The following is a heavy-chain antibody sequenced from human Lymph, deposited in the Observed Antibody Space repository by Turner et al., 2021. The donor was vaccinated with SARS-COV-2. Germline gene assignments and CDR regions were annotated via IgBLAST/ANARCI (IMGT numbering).Heavy chain of an antibody. CDR1: DFTFSTYV. D-gene: IGHD4-17*01. V-gene: IGHV3-21*06. Sequence: VQLVVSVGGLVKPGGSLRLPRLAPDFTFSTYVMHWVGQAPGQGLGWVSSISSSGGSIYYADSMKGRFTISRDNTKNSLYLQMNSLTAEDTGVYYCARRWPEKHLRVIDYWGQGALVTVSS. CDR3: ARRWPEKHLRVIDY. J-gene: IGHJ4*01. CDR2: ISSSGGSI.